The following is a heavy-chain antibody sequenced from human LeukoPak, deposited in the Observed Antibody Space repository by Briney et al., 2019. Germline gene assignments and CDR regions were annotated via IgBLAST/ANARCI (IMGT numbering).Heavy chain of an antibody. CDR2: IYTTGTT. CDR3: GRQGYTASYYFFDY. V-gene: IGHV4-59*10. CDR1: GGSINSYY. Sequence: SETLSLTCGVSGGSINSYYWGWVRQPAGKGLEWIGRIYTTGTTNYSPSLKSRLTMSLDTSKNHFSLKLRSVTAADTAVYYCGRQGYTASYYFFDYWSQGTLVTVSS. J-gene: IGHJ4*02. D-gene: IGHD1-26*01.